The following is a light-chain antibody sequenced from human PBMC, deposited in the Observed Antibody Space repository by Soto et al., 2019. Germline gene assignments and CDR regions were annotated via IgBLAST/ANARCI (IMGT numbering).Light chain of an antibody. CDR2: EVN. CDR3: SSYTSSTHYV. CDR1: SSDVGSYNR. V-gene: IGLV2-18*02. J-gene: IGLJ1*01. Sequence: QSALTQPPSVSGSPGQSVTISCTGTSSDVGSYNRVSWYQQPPGTAPKLMISEVNNRPSGVPERFSGSKSGNTASLTISGLQAEDEADYYCSSYTSSTHYVFGTGTKLTVL.